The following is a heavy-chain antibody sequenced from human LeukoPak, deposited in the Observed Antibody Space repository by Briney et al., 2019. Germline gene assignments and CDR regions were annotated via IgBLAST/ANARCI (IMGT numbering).Heavy chain of an antibody. J-gene: IGHJ4*02. CDR2: ISGSSGYT. D-gene: IGHD4-23*01. Sequence: GGSLRLSCAVSGFTVSSNYMTWVRQAPGKGLEWVSYISGSSGYTNYADSVKGRFAISRDNAKNSLYLQMNSLRDEDTAIYYCARESYGGNFPIDYWGQGTLVTVSS. CDR3: ARESYGGNFPIDY. V-gene: IGHV3-11*05. CDR1: GFTVSSNY.